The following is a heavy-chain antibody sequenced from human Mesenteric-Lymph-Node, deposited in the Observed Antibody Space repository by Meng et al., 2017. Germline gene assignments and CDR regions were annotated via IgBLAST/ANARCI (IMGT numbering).Heavy chain of an antibody. D-gene: IGHD1-26*01. CDR1: RFSFSNYW. CDR2: IKQDGSDK. V-gene: IGHV3-7*01. Sequence: GESLKISCAASRFSFSNYWMSWVRQAPGKGLEWVANIKQDGSDKYYVDSVRGRFTISRDNAKNSLHLQMSNLRAEDTAVYFCVPGRGGTRSWGKGTLVTVSS. J-gene: IGHJ5*02. CDR3: VPGRGGTRS.